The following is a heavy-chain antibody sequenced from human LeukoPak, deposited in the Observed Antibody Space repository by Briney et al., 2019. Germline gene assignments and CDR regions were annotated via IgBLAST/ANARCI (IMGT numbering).Heavy chain of an antibody. V-gene: IGHV1-46*01. J-gene: IGHJ6*02. CDR1: GYTFTSYY. Sequence: ASVKVSCKASGYTFTSYYMHWVRQAPGQGLEWMGIINPSGGSTRYAQKFQGRVTMTSDTSTSTVYMELSSLRSVDTAVYYCARDRLLRLQYGMDVWGQGTTVTVSS. CDR2: INPSGGST. D-gene: IGHD2/OR15-2a*01. CDR3: ARDRLLRLQYGMDV.